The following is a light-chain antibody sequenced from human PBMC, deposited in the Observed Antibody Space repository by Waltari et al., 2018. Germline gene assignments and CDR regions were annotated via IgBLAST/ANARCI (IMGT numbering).Light chain of an antibody. Sequence: EIVLTKSPGTLSLSPGERATLSCRASQSVASNFLAWYQQKPGQAPRLLIYGASSRVTGIPDRFSGSGSGTDFTLTISRLEPVDFAVYYCQQYDFSVPLTFGGGTKVEIK. CDR2: GAS. J-gene: IGKJ4*01. V-gene: IGKV3-20*01. CDR1: QSVASNF. CDR3: QQYDFSVPLT.